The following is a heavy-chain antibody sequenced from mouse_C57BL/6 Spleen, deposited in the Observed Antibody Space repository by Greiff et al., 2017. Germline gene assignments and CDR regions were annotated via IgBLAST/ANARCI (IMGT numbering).Heavy chain of an antibody. CDR2: IYPGDGDT. CDR3: AREGVITTVVENV. CDR1: GYAFSSSW. D-gene: IGHD1-1*01. V-gene: IGHV1-82*01. Sequence: QVQLKQSGPELVKPGASVKISCKASGYAFSSSWMNWVKQRPGKGLEWIGRIYPGDGDTNYNGKFKGKATLTADKSSSTAYMQLSSLTSEDSAVYFCAREGVITTVVENVWGTGTTVTVSS. J-gene: IGHJ1*03.